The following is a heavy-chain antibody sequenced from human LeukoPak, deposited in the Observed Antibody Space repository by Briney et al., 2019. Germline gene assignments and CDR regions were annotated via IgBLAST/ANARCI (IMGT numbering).Heavy chain of an antibody. V-gene: IGHV1-69*13. D-gene: IGHD3-10*01. Sequence: SSVKVSCKASGGTFSSYAISWVRQAPGQGLEWMGGIIPIFGTANYAQKFQGRVTITADESTSTAYMELSSLGSEDTAVYYCAGPQNYYGSGSYYNPTQYYYYYMDVWGKGTTVTISS. CDR1: GGTFSSYA. CDR2: IIPIFGTA. J-gene: IGHJ6*03. CDR3: AGPQNYYGSGSYYNPTQYYYYYMDV.